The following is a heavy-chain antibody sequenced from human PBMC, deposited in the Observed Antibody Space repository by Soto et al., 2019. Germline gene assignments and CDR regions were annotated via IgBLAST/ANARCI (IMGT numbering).Heavy chain of an antibody. Sequence: QVQVVQSGAEVKKPGASVKVSCKASGYTFTSYGISWVRQAPGQGLEWMGWINAYNGNTKYAQKLQGRVTMTTDTSRSTGYMERRSLRSDDTAVYYCARDLGGGISAPWGQGTLVTVSS. J-gene: IGHJ5*02. CDR3: ARDLGGGISAP. V-gene: IGHV1-18*01. D-gene: IGHD6-13*01. CDR1: GYTFTSYG. CDR2: INAYNGNT.